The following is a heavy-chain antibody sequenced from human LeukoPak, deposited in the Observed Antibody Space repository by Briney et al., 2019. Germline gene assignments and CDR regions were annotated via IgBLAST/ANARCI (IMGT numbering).Heavy chain of an antibody. Sequence: SETLSLTCTVSGYSISSGYYWGWIRQPPGKGLEWIGSIYHSGSTYYNPSLKSRVTISVDTSKNQFSLKLSSVTAADTAVYYCARGDYDILTGWDDAFDIWGQGTMVTVSS. CDR3: ARGDYDILTGWDDAFDI. V-gene: IGHV4-38-2*02. D-gene: IGHD3-9*01. J-gene: IGHJ3*02. CDR1: GYSISSGYY. CDR2: IYHSGST.